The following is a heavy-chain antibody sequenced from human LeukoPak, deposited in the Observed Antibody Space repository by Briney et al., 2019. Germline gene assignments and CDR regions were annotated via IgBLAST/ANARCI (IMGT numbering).Heavy chain of an antibody. D-gene: IGHD3-22*01. J-gene: IGHJ4*02. V-gene: IGHV1-46*01. CDR3: ARDGSPYYDSSGTETGY. CDR2: INPSGGST. Sequence: ASVKVSCKASGYTFTSYYMHWVRQAPGQGLEWMGIINPSGGSTSYAQKFQGRVTMTRDTSTSTVYMELSSLRSEDTAVYYCARDGSPYYDSSGTETGYWGQGTLVTVSS. CDR1: GYTFTSYY.